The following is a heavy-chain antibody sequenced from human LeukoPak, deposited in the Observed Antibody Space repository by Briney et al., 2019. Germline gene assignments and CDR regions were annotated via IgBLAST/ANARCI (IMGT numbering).Heavy chain of an antibody. CDR2: IDPTDSYT. CDR1: GYSFTSYW. CDR3: ARLQQQLNAFDI. Sequence: PGESLKISCKGSGYSFTSYWISWVRQMPGKGLEWMGRIDPTDSYTNYSPPFQGHVTISADKSISTAYLQWSSLKASDTAMYYCARLQQQLNAFDIWGQGTMVTVSS. J-gene: IGHJ3*02. D-gene: IGHD6-13*01. V-gene: IGHV5-10-1*01.